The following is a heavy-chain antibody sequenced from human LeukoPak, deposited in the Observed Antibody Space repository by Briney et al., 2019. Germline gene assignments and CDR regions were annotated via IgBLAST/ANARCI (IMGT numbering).Heavy chain of an antibody. CDR3: ARASSLRYFDWLSLDY. CDR2: IYSGGST. D-gene: IGHD3-9*01. J-gene: IGHJ4*02. CDR1: GFTVSSNS. Sequence: GGSLRLSCAASGFTVSSNSMSWVRQAPGKGLEWVSVIYSGGSTYYADSVKGRFTISRDNAKNSLYLQMNSLRAEDTAVYYCARASSLRYFDWLSLDYWGQGTLVTVSS. V-gene: IGHV3-53*01.